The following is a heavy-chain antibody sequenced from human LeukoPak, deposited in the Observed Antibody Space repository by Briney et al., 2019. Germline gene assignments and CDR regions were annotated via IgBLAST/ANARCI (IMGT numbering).Heavy chain of an antibody. CDR2: IRYDGSNK. Sequence: GGSLRLSCAASGFTFSSYGMHWVRQAPGKGLEGVAFIRYDGSNKYYADSVKGGFTISRDNSKNTLYLQMNSLRAEDTAVYYCAKPHRDAVVRDWFDPWGQGTLVTVSS. J-gene: IGHJ5*02. D-gene: IGHD4-23*01. CDR3: AKPHRDAVVRDWFDP. V-gene: IGHV3-30*02. CDR1: GFTFSSYG.